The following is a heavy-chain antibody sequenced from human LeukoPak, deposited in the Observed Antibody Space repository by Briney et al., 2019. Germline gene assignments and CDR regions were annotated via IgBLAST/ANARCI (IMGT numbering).Heavy chain of an antibody. CDR3: ARELPYYYGWFDP. CDR1: GYSISSGYY. V-gene: IGHV4-38-2*02. J-gene: IGHJ5*02. D-gene: IGHD3-10*01. CDR2: IYRSGST. Sequence: PSETLSLTCAVSGYSISSGYYWGWIRQHPGKGLEWIGSIYRSGSTYYNPSLKSRVTISVDTSKNQFSLKLSSVTAADTAVYYCARELPYYYGWFDPWGQGTLVTVSS.